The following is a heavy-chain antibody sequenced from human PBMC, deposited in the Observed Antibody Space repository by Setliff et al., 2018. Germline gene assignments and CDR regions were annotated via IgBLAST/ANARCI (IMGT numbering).Heavy chain of an antibody. CDR3: ARDVFPYHYEGAFDI. J-gene: IGHJ3*02. D-gene: IGHD3-22*01. CDR2: INPSSGRT. V-gene: IGHV1-46*01. Sequence: ASVKVSCKASGYTFTSHYMHWVRQAPGLGLEWMGTINPSSGRTSYAQKFQGRVTMTRGTSTSTVYMDMSSLRSEDTAVYYCARDVFPYHYEGAFDIWGQGTMVTVSS. CDR1: GYTFTSHY.